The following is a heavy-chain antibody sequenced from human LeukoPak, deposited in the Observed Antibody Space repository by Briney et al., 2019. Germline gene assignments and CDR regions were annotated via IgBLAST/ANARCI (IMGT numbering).Heavy chain of an antibody. CDR1: GYIFSSYG. Sequence: ASVKVSCKASGYIFSSYGISWVRQAPGQGLEWMGWISANNGNTDYAQKLQGRVTLTTDTSTSTAYMELRSLASDDTAVYYCARDIRMYSSGWFLDYWGQGTLVTVSS. CDR3: ARDIRMYSSGWFLDY. J-gene: IGHJ4*02. V-gene: IGHV1-18*01. D-gene: IGHD6-19*01. CDR2: ISANNGNT.